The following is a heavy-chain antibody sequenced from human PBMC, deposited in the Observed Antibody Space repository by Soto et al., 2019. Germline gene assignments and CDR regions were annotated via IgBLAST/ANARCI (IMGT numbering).Heavy chain of an antibody. J-gene: IGHJ6*03. CDR2: INHSGST. Sequence: PSETLSLTCAVYGGSFSGYYWSWIRQPPGKGLEWIGEINHSGSTNYNPSLKSRVTISVDTSKNQFSLKLSSVTAADTAVYYCVSGPYCSGGSCSLPDYYYMDVWGKGTTVTVSS. CDR1: GGSFSGYY. D-gene: IGHD2-15*01. CDR3: VSGPYCSGGSCSLPDYYYMDV. V-gene: IGHV4-34*01.